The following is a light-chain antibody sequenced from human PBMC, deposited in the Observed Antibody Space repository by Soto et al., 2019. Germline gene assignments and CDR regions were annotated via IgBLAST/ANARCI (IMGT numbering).Light chain of an antibody. J-gene: IGLJ2*01. CDR1: SSDVGGYNY. Sequence: QSALTQPPSASGSPGQSVTISCTGTSSDVGGYNYVSWYQQRPGKAPKLMIYEVSKRPSGVPNRFSASKSGNTASLTVSGLQPEDEADYYCSSYAGSNNVVFGGGTKLTVL. V-gene: IGLV2-8*01. CDR2: EVS. CDR3: SSYAGSNNVV.